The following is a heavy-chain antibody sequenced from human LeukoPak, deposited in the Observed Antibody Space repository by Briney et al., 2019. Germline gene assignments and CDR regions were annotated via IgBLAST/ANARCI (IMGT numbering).Heavy chain of an antibody. J-gene: IGHJ4*02. D-gene: IGHD2-2*01. CDR1: GFTFSSYS. CDR2: ISSSSSYI. CDR3: ARLEVPAAPFDY. Sequence: GGSLRLSCAASGFTFSSYSMNWVRQAPGKGLEWVSSISSSSSYIYYADSVKDRFTISRDNAKNSLYLQMNSLRAEDTAVYYCARLEVPAAPFDYWGQGTLVTVSS. V-gene: IGHV3-21*04.